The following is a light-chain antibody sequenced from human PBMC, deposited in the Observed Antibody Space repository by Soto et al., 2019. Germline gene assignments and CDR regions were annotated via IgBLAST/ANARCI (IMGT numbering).Light chain of an antibody. CDR1: SSNIGAGYD. CDR2: GNI. V-gene: IGLV1-40*01. J-gene: IGLJ2*01. Sequence: QSVLTQPPSVSGAPGQRVTISCTGSSSNIGAGYDVHWYQQVPGTAPKLLIYGNINRPSGVPDPFSDSKSGTSASLAITGLQADDEADYYCQSYDSSLTVVFGRGTKLTVL. CDR3: QSYDSSLTVV.